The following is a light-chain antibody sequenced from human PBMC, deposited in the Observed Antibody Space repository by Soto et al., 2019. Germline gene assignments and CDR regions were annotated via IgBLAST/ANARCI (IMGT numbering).Light chain of an antibody. V-gene: IGLV2-8*01. J-gene: IGLJ1*01. CDR2: EVS. Sequence: QTVLNQPASASGSPGQSFTISCTGTSSDVGAYNYVSWYQQLPGKAPKLIIYEVSKRPSGVPDRFSGSKSGNTASLTVSGLQAEAEADYYCTSYAGTYSFFYVFGTGTKVTVL. CDR3: TSYAGTYSFFYV. CDR1: SSDVGAYNY.